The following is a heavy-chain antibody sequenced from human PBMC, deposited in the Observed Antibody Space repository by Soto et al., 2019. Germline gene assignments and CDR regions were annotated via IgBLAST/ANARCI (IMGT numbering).Heavy chain of an antibody. Sequence: TLSLTCTVSGGSVSSGHFYWSWIRQPPGKGLEWIGYIYYSGSTKYNPSLRSRVTILVDTSKNQFSLKLTSVTAADTAVYYCARSGSGSGWLGGQGTLVTVSS. V-gene: IGHV4-61*01. D-gene: IGHD6-19*01. J-gene: IGHJ4*02. CDR2: IYYSGST. CDR1: GGSVSSGHFY. CDR3: ARSGSGSGWL.